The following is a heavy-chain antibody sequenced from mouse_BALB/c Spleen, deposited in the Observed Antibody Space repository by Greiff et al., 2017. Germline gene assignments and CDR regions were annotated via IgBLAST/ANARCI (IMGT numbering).Heavy chain of an antibody. CDR3: AAKEGYY. V-gene: IGHV1-9*01. Sequence: QVQLKQSGAELMKPGASVKISCKATGYTFSSYWIEWVKQRPGHGLEWIGEILPGSGSTNYNEKVKGKATFTADTSSNTAYMQLSSLTSEDSAVYYCAAKEGYYWGQGTTLTVSS. CDR1: GYTFSSYW. J-gene: IGHJ2*01. CDR2: ILPGSGST.